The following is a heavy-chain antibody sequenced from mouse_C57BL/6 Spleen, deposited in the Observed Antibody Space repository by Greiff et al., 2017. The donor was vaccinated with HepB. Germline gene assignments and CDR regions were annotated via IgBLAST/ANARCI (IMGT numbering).Heavy chain of an antibody. Sequence: QVQLQQSGAELVKPGASVKLSCKASGYTFTSYWMHWVKQRPGQGLEWIGYINPSSGYTKYNQKFKDKATLTADKSSSTAYMQLSSLTYEDSAVYYYRTSQATLGYWGQGTLVTVSA. CDR3: RTSQATLGY. D-gene: IGHD3-2*02. V-gene: IGHV1-7*01. CDR1: GYTFTSYW. J-gene: IGHJ3*02. CDR2: INPSSGYT.